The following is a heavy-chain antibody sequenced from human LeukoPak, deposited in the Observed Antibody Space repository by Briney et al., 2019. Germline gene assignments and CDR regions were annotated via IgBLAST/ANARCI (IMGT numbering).Heavy chain of an antibody. D-gene: IGHD3-10*01. J-gene: IGHJ3*02. CDR2: IYYSEST. V-gene: IGHV4-59*01. Sequence: SETLSLTCTVSGGSISSYYWIWLGQPPGKGREGMGYIYYSESTNYNPSLKSRVTISVDTSKNQFSLKLSSVTAADTAVYYCAREAYYYGSGSYQDIWGQGTMVTVSS. CDR3: AREAYYYGSGSYQDI. CDR1: GGSISSYY.